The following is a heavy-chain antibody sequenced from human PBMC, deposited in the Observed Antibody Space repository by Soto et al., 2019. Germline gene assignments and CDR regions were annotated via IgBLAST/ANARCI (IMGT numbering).Heavy chain of an antibody. D-gene: IGHD6-6*01. CDR2: INWNSGSI. CDR1: GFTFDDYA. CDR3: AKDDYSSSSGMDY. J-gene: IGHJ4*02. Sequence: EVQLVESGGGLVQPGRSLRLSCAASGFTFDDYAMHWFRQDPGKGLEWVSSINWNSGSIGYADSVKGRFTISRDNAKNSLYLQMNSLRAKDTPLYYCAKDDYSSSSGMDYWGQGTLVTVSS. V-gene: IGHV3-9*01.